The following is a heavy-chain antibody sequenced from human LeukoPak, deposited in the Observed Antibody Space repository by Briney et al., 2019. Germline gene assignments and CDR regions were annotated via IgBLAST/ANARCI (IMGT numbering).Heavy chain of an antibody. CDR3: VRMKYYDLWSGDDY. Sequence: SVKVSCKASGGTSSSYAISWVRQAPGQGLEWMGRIIPAFGTPNYAQNFQGRVTITTGESRTTAYMELRSPRSEDTAVYYCVRMKYYDLWSGDDYWGQGTLVTVSS. V-gene: IGHV1-69*05. D-gene: IGHD3-3*01. CDR2: IIPAFGTP. CDR1: GGTSSSYA. J-gene: IGHJ4*02.